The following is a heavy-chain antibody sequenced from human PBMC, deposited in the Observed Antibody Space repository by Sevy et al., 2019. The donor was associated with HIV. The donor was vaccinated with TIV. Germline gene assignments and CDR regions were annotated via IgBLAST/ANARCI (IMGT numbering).Heavy chain of an antibody. CDR1: GYTFTSYD. CDR3: ARNRDKICSGGSCYSDYYYGMDV. Sequence: ASVKVSCKASGYTFTSYDINWVRQATGQGLEWMGWMNPNSGNTGYAQMFQGRVTMTRNTSISTAYMELSSLRSEDTAVYYCARNRDKICSGGSCYSDYYYGMDVWGQGTTVTVSS. V-gene: IGHV1-8*01. J-gene: IGHJ6*02. CDR2: MNPNSGNT. D-gene: IGHD2-15*01.